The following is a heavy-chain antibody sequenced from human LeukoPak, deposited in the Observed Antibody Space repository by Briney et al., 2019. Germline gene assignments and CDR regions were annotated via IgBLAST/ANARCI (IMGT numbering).Heavy chain of an antibody. J-gene: IGHJ4*02. CDR1: GFTFSSYA. V-gene: IGHV3-30*04. CDR2: ISYDGSNK. Sequence: PGRSLRLSCAASGFTFSSYAMHWARQAPGKGLEWVAVISYDGSNKYYADSVKGRFTISRDNSKNTLYLQMNCLRAEDTAVYYCAGTMVRGVRGAVGYWGQGTLVTVSS. CDR3: AGTMVRGVRGAVGY. D-gene: IGHD3-10*01.